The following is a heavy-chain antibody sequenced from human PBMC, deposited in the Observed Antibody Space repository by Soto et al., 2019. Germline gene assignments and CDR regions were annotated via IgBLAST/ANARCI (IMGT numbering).Heavy chain of an antibody. D-gene: IGHD2-2*01. CDR2: INHSGST. CDR3: AREGTGPPRYCSSTSCYRGTLYYYYGMDV. CDR1: GGSFSGYY. V-gene: IGHV4-34*01. J-gene: IGHJ6*02. Sequence: PSETLSLTCAVYGGSFSGYYWSWIRQPPGKGLEWIGEINHSGSTNYNPSLKSRVTISVDTSKNQFSLKLSSVTAADTAVYYCAREGTGPPRYCSSTSCYRGTLYYYYGMDVWGQGTTVTVSS.